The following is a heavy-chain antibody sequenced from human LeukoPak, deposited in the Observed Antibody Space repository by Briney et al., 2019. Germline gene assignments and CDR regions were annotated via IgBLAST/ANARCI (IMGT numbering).Heavy chain of an antibody. CDR3: AKGGREMATTYFDY. J-gene: IGHJ4*02. CDR2: ISGSGAGT. V-gene: IGHV3-23*01. CDR1: GFTFTSYA. D-gene: IGHD5-24*01. Sequence: PGGSLRLSCAASGFTFTSYAMSWVRQAPGKGLEWVSSISGSGAGTYYADSVKGRFTISRDNSKNTMYLQMNSLRAEDTAVFYRAKGGREMATTYFDYWGQGTLVTVSS.